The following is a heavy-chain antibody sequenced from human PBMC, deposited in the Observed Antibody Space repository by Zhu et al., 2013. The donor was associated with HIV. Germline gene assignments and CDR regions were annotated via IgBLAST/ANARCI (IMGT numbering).Heavy chain of an antibody. CDR3: ARDLRSPLGTSPGYFDL. Sequence: QVQLVQSGPEVKKPGASVKVSCKASGYSFTSYGITWVRQAPGQGLEWMGWISAYNGNTHYAQKLQGRVTMTTDTSTSTAYMELRSLRSDDTAVYYCARDLRSPLGTSPGYFDLSGPWPPVVHCLL. CDR2: ISAYNGNT. V-gene: IGHV1-18*01. J-gene: IGHJ2*01. CDR1: GYSFTSYG.